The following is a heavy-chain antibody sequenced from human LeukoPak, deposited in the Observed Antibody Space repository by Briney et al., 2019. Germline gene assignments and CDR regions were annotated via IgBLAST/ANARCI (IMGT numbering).Heavy chain of an antibody. D-gene: IGHD3-16*01. V-gene: IGHV3-66*01. J-gene: IGHJ4*02. CDR2: IYSGDST. CDR1: GFTVSSNY. CDR3: ATTYVWGDFFDY. Sequence: PGRSLRLSCAASGFTVSSNYMSWVRQAPGKGLEWVSVIYSGDSTYYADSVKDRFTISRDNSKNTLYLQMNSLRAEDTAVYYCATTYVWGDFFDYWGQGTLVTVSS.